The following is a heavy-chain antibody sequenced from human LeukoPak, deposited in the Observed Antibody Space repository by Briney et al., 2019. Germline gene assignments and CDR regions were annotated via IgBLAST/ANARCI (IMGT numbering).Heavy chain of an antibody. CDR2: IMPLFGTA. D-gene: IGHD4-17*01. CDR3: ARDVHGDYGSGWFDP. J-gene: IGHJ5*02. CDR1: GGTFNNSA. Sequence: SVKVSRKTSGGTFNNSAISWVRQAPGQGLEWLRGIMPLFGTAGYAQKFQGRVTITKDESTRTVYLELTSLTSDDTAVYYCARDVHGDYGSGWFDPWGQGTLVSVSS. V-gene: IGHV1-69*05.